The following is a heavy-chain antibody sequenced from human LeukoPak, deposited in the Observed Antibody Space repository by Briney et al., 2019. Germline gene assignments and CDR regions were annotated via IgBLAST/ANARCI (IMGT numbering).Heavy chain of an antibody. D-gene: IGHD6-13*01. CDR2: IRYDGSNK. CDR3: AKDSLEAAAGDDY. CDR1: GFTFSSYG. J-gene: IGHJ4*02. V-gene: IGHV3-30*02. Sequence: PGGSLRLSCAASGFTFSSYGMHWVRQAPGKGLEWVAFIRYDGSNKYYADSVKGRFTISRDNSKNTLYLQMNSLRAEDTAVYYCAKDSLEAAAGDDYWGQGTLVTVSS.